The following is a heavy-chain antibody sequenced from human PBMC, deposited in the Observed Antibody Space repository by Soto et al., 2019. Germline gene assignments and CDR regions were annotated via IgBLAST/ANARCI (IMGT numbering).Heavy chain of an antibody. CDR1: GFTFSSYG. CDR3: ARERRGVGASLDY. J-gene: IGHJ4*02. CDR2: IWYDGSNK. D-gene: IGHD1-26*01. V-gene: IGHV3-33*01. Sequence: QVQLVESGGGVVQPGRSLRLSCAASGFTFSSYGMHWVRQAPGKGLEWVAVIWYDGSNKYYADSVKGRFTISRDNSKNTLYLQMNSLRAEDTAVYYCARERRGVGASLDYWGQGTLVTVSS.